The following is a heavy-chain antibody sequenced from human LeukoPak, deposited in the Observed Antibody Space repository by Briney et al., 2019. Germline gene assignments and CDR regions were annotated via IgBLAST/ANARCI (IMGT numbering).Heavy chain of an antibody. J-gene: IGHJ4*02. Sequence: GGSLRLSYAASGFTFSDYYMSWIRQAPGKGLERVSYISGGSRYTNYADSVKGRFTISRDNAKNSLYLQMNSLRAEDTAVYYCAREYGSGSCFDFWGQGTLVTVSS. CDR3: AREYGSGSCFDF. D-gene: IGHD3-10*01. CDR1: GFTFSDYY. CDR2: ISGGSRYT. V-gene: IGHV3-11*05.